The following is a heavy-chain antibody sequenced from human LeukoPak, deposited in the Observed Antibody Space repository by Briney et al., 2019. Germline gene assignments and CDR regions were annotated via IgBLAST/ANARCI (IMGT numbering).Heavy chain of an antibody. CDR1: GFTFSSYW. J-gene: IGHJ4*02. CDR3: ARDVGGNDDY. V-gene: IGHV3-74*01. CDR2: INRDGRGT. D-gene: IGHD4-23*01. Sequence: GGSLRLSCAASGFTFSSYWMHWVRQVPGKGLVWVSHINRDGRGTNYADSVKGRFTISRDNAKSTLYLQMNSLRAEDTAVYYCARDVGGNDDYWGQGTLVTVSS.